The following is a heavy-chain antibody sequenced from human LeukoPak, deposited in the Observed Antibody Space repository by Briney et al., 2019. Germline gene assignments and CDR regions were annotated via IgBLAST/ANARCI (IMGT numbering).Heavy chain of an antibody. J-gene: IGHJ3*02. V-gene: IGHV3-73*01. CDR2: IRSKANGYTT. CDR1: GFTFNTDW. Sequence: GGSLRLSCAASGFTFNTDWMNWVRQAPGKGLEWVGRIRSKANGYTTAYGASMKGRFTISRDDSKRTAYVQMNSLKIEDTAVYYCTRLGGGDAFDIWGPGTMVTVSS. CDR3: TRLGGGDAFDI.